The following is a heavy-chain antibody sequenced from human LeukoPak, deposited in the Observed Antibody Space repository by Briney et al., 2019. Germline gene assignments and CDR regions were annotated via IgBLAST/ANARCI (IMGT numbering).Heavy chain of an antibody. Sequence: PGGSLRLSCAASGFTFSSYAMNWVRQAPGKGLEWVSGLSGSGGATYYVDSVKGRFTISRDKSKNTLYLQMNSLRAEDTAVYYCAKEPGIAAEEDYWGQGTLVTVSS. CDR2: LSGSGGAT. CDR3: AKEPGIAAEEDY. J-gene: IGHJ4*02. V-gene: IGHV3-23*01. CDR1: GFTFSSYA. D-gene: IGHD6-13*01.